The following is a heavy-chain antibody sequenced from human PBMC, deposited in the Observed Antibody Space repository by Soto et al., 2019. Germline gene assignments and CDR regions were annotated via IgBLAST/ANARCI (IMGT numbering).Heavy chain of an antibody. V-gene: IGHV3-23*01. D-gene: IGHD6-25*01. CDR1: GFAFDRHA. CDR2: VSADGGRT. J-gene: IGHJ2*01. CDR3: VRDSTGDFVWFFDV. Sequence: EMQLLESGGGSAQSGGSLRLSCAASGFAFDRHAINWVRQAPGKGLEWVSSVSADGGRTYYADSVKGRFTISRDNSKNTVFLHMDTLSAEDSAVYFCVRDSTGDFVWFFDVWGRGALGTVSS.